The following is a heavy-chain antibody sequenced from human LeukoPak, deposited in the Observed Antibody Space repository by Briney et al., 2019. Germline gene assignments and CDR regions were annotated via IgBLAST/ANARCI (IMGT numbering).Heavy chain of an antibody. Sequence: GASVKVSCKASGYTFTSYGISWVRQAPGQGLEWMGWISCYNGDTMYAQNVQGRVTMTTDTSTRTAYIELRSLRSDDTAMYYCARDPSNSAGYHAHFDSWGQGTLVTVSS. V-gene: IGHV1-18*01. CDR3: ARDPSNSAGYHAHFDS. D-gene: IGHD5-12*01. CDR2: ISCYNGDT. J-gene: IGHJ4*02. CDR1: GYTFTSYG.